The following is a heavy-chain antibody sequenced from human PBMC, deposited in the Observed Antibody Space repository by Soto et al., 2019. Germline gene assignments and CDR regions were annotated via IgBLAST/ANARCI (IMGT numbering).Heavy chain of an antibody. CDR3: ARQSGWFDP. D-gene: IGHD3-10*01. V-gene: IGHV4-59*08. Sequence: PSETLSLTCTVFGGSITSYYWSWIRQPPGKGLEWIGYIYYSGSTNYNPSLKSRVTISVDTSKNQFSLKLSSVTAADTAVYYCARQSGWFDPWGQGTLVTVSS. CDR1: GGSITSYY. CDR2: IYYSGST. J-gene: IGHJ5*02.